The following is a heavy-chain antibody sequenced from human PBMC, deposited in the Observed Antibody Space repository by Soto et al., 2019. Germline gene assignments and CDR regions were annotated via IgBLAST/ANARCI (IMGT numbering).Heavy chain of an antibody. D-gene: IGHD6-19*01. Sequence: LSLTCTVSGGSISSYYWSWIRQPPGKGLEWIGYIYYSGSTNYNPSLKSRVTISVDTSKNQFSLKLSSVTAAATAVYYCARRAEGYSSGRDAFDIWGQGTMVTVSS. CDR3: ARRAEGYSSGRDAFDI. J-gene: IGHJ3*02. V-gene: IGHV4-59*01. CDR2: IYYSGST. CDR1: GGSISSYY.